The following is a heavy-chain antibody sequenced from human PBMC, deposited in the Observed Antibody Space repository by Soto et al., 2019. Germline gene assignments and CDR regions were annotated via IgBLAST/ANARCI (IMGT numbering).Heavy chain of an antibody. Sequence: QVTLKESGPVLVKPTETLTLTCTVSGFSLSNARMGVSWIRQPPGKALEWLAHIFSNDEKSYSTSLKSRLTIXXDXSXXQVVLTMTNMDPVDTATYYCARHQVRGVLGNWFDPWGQGTLVTVSS. CDR3: ARHQVRGVLGNWFDP. J-gene: IGHJ5*02. D-gene: IGHD3-10*01. V-gene: IGHV2-26*01. CDR1: GFSLSNARMG. CDR2: IFSNDEK.